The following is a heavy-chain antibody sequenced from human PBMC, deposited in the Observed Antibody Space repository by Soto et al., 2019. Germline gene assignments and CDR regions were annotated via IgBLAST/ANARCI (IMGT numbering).Heavy chain of an antibody. CDR3: ARVSRLMIVVVLAKGAFDI. CDR2: INHSGST. Sequence: QVQLQQWGAGLLKPSETLSLTCAVYGGSFSGYYWSWIRQPPGKGLEWIGEINHSGSTNYNPSLKSRVTISVDTSKNQFSLKLSSVTAADTAVYYCARVSRLMIVVVLAKGAFDIWGQGTMVTVSS. CDR1: GGSFSGYY. V-gene: IGHV4-34*01. D-gene: IGHD3-22*01. J-gene: IGHJ3*02.